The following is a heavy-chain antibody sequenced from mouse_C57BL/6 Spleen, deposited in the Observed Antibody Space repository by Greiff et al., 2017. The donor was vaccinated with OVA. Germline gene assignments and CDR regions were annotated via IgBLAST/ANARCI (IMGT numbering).Heavy chain of an antibody. Sequence: QVQLQQPGAELVRPGSSVKLSCKASGYTFTSYWMHWVKQRPIQGLEWIGNIDPSDSETHYNQKFKDKATLTVDKSSSTAYMQLSSLTSEDSAVYYCARLLMVTTDYAMDYWGQGTSVTVSS. CDR3: ARLLMVTTDYAMDY. CDR2: IDPSDSET. D-gene: IGHD2-3*01. V-gene: IGHV1-52*01. J-gene: IGHJ4*01. CDR1: GYTFTSYW.